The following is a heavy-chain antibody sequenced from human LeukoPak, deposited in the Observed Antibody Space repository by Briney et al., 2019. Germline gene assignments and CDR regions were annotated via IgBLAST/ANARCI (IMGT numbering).Heavy chain of an antibody. CDR3: ARDGYSGSPFDY. V-gene: IGHV4-4*07. J-gene: IGHJ4*02. CDR1: GGSISSYS. Sequence: ASETLSLTCTVSGGSISSYSWSWIRQPAGKGLEWIGRIYTSESTNYNPSLKSRVTMSVDTPNNQFSLKLSSVTAADTAVYYCARDGYSGSPFDYWGQGTLVTVSS. D-gene: IGHD5-12*01. CDR2: IYTSEST.